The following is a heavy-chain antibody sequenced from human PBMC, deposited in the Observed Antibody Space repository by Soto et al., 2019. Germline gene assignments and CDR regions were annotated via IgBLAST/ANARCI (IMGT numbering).Heavy chain of an antibody. J-gene: IGHJ4*02. V-gene: IGHV3-23*01. CDR1: GFTFSAHP. Sequence: EVRLLESGGGLVQPGGSLRLSCAASGFTFSAHPMRWLRQAPGKGLEWVSSIRESGDGRYYADSVKGRFTISRDNFRNTVYLQMNSLRAEDTAVYYCARGRPPYCSETKCYWTDDYWGQGTLVTVSS. D-gene: IGHD2-15*01. CDR2: IRESGDGR. CDR3: ARGRPPYCSETKCYWTDDY.